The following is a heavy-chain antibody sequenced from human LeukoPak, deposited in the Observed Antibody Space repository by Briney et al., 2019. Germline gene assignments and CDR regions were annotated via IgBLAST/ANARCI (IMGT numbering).Heavy chain of an antibody. CDR1: GFAFSNYW. Sequence: GGSLRLSCTGSGFAFSNYWMSWVRQAPGKGLEWVANIKYDGSEKYYVDSVKGRLTISRDNAKNSLYLQMNSLRAEDTAVYYCAREPVRKRWFDCWGQGTLVTVSS. J-gene: IGHJ5*01. V-gene: IGHV3-7*03. CDR3: AREPVRKRWFDC. CDR2: IKYDGSEK. D-gene: IGHD3-10*01.